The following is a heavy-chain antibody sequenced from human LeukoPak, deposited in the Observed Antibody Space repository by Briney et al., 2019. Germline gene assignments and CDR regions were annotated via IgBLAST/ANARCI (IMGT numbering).Heavy chain of an antibody. CDR2: INSDGSST. J-gene: IGHJ4*02. V-gene: IGHV3-74*01. CDR1: GFTFSTFW. D-gene: IGHD1-26*01. CDR3: ARALSGSYSPTDY. Sequence: GGSLRLSCAASGFTFSTFWTHWVRQAPGKGLMWVSRINSDGSSTTYADSVKGRFTISRDNAKNTLYLQMNSLRAEDTAVYYCARALSGSYSPTDYWGQGTLVTVSS.